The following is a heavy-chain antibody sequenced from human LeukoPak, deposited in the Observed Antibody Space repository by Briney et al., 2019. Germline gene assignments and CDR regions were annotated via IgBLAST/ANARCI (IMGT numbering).Heavy chain of an antibody. CDR3: AKEISVGATQGSAFDI. CDR1: QFNFNKFG. CDR2: ISGNGGST. J-gene: IGHJ3*02. Sequence: PGGSLRPSCATSQFNFNKFGMTWVRQAPGKGLEWVSSISGNGGSTQYADSVQGRFAVSRDNSKNTLYLQMNSLRAEDTAVYFCAKEISVGATQGSAFDIWGQGTMVTVSS. D-gene: IGHD1-26*01. V-gene: IGHV3-23*01.